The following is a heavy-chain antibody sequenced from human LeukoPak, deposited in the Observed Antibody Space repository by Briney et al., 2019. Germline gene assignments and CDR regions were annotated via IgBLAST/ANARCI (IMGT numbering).Heavy chain of an antibody. V-gene: IGHV3-30*02. CDR3: AKDHCSRCSEDDYLDS. D-gene: IGHD2-15*01. J-gene: IGHJ4*02. CDR2: IRSDGSNK. CDR1: GFSSSEYG. Sequence: PGGSLRLSCEASGFSSSEYGMHWVRQGPGKRLEGVGFIRSDGSNKYYADSVQGRFTVSRDNSKKTLYLQMNSLRGEDTPVYYCAKDHCSRCSEDDYLDSWGQGTLVTVSS.